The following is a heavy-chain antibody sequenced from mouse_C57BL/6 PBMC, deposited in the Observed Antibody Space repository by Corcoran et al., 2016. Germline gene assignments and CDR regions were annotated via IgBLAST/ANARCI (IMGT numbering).Heavy chain of an antibody. D-gene: IGHD1-1*01. CDR2: INPNNGGT. J-gene: IGHJ4*01. V-gene: IGHV1-26*01. CDR1: GYTFTDYY. CDR3: SKTKRAYYGSSYWAMDY. Sequence: EVQLQQSGPELVKPGASVKISCKASGYTFTDYYMNWVKQSHGKSLEWIGDINPNNGGTSYNQKFKGKATLTVDKSSSTAYMELRSLTSEDSAVYDGSKTKRAYYGSSYWAMDYWGQGTSVTVSS.